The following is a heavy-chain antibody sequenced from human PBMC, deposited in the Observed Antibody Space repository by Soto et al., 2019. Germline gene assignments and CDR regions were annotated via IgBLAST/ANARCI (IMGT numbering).Heavy chain of an antibody. CDR3: ARGFVSGDDDDY. J-gene: IGHJ4*02. CDR1: GGSISSGAYY. CDR2: IDNSGNT. V-gene: IGHV4-30-4*01. D-gene: IGHD4-17*01. Sequence: SETLSLTCTVSGGSISSGAYYWSWVRQPPGKGLEWIGYIDNSGNTYYNPSLKSRVTISVDTSKNQFSLKLSSVTAADTAVYYCARGFVSGDDDDYWGQGTLVTVSS.